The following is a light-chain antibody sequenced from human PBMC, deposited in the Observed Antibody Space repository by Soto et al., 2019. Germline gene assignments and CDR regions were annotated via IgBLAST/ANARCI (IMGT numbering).Light chain of an antibody. J-gene: IGKJ5*01. V-gene: IGKV3-15*01. CDR3: QQYKNWPSIT. Sequence: EIQMTQSPSTLSGSVGDRVTITCRASQTISSWLAWYQQKPGQAPRLLIYGASTRATGIPARFSGSGSGTECSLTISSLQSEDFSFYYGQQYKNWPSITFGQGTRLEIK. CDR2: GAS. CDR1: QTISSW.